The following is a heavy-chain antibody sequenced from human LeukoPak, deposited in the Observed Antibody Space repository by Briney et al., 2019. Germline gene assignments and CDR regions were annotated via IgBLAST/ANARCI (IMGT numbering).Heavy chain of an antibody. CDR3: ARLEGGYSYGLSWFDP. CDR2: ISSSSSYI. Sequence: GGSLGLSCAASGFTFSSYSMNWVRQAPGKGLEWVSSISSSSSYIYYADSVKGRFTISRDNAKNSLYLQMNSLRAEDTAVCYCARLEGGYSYGLSWFDPWGQGTLVTVSS. CDR1: GFTFSSYS. V-gene: IGHV3-21*01. J-gene: IGHJ5*02. D-gene: IGHD5-18*01.